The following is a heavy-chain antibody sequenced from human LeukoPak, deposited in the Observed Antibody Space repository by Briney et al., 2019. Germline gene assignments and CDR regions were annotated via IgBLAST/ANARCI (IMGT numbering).Heavy chain of an antibody. V-gene: IGHV3-23*01. Sequence: GGSLRLSCAASGFTFSNYAMSWVRQAPGKGLEWVSAISSSSGSTFYADSVKGRFTISIDNSKKTLYLQMNSLRAEDTAVYYCAKAAYGDYTPFDYWGQGTLVTVSS. CDR3: AKAAYGDYTPFDY. CDR1: GFTFSNYA. D-gene: IGHD4-17*01. CDR2: ISSSSGST. J-gene: IGHJ4*02.